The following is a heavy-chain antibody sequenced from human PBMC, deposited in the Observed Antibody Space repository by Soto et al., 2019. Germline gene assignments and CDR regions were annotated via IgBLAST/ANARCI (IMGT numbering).Heavy chain of an antibody. CDR2: IGVTSGSA. V-gene: IGHV3-23*01. Sequence: EVQLLESGGGLVQPGGSLRLSCTASGFTFSGYGMNWVRQAPGKGLEWVSSIGVTSGSALYAGSAKGRITSSRDNSKNTVDMQMTSLRVEDTAVYYCAKDAPSEDDFDVWGQGTMVTVSS. CDR1: GFTFSGYG. J-gene: IGHJ3*01. CDR3: AKDAPSEDDFDV.